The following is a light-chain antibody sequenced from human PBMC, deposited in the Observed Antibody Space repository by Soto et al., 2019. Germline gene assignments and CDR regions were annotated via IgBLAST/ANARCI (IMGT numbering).Light chain of an antibody. CDR2: ELS. J-gene: IGLJ3*02. Sequence: QSALTQPPSASGSTGQSVTISCTRTSSDVGAYNYVSWYQQYPGKAPKLMIYELSKRPSGVPDRFSGSKSGKTASLTVSGLQPEDEADYYCTSYAGSNIWVFGGGTKVTVL. CDR1: SSDVGAYNY. CDR3: TSYAGSNIWV. V-gene: IGLV2-8*01.